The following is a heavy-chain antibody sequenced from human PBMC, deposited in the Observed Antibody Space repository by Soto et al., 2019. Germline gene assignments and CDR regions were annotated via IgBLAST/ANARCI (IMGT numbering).Heavy chain of an antibody. J-gene: IGHJ4*02. CDR3: ARAHAGDYYDSSGPVFDY. V-gene: IGHV5-10-1*01. D-gene: IGHD3-22*01. CDR1: GYSFTSYW. CDR2: IDPSDSYT. Sequence: PGESLKISCKGSGYSFTSYWISWVRQMPGKGLEWMGRIDPSDSYTNYSPSFQGHVTISADKSISTAYLQWSSLKASDTAMYYCARAHAGDYYDSSGPVFDYWGQGTLVTVSS.